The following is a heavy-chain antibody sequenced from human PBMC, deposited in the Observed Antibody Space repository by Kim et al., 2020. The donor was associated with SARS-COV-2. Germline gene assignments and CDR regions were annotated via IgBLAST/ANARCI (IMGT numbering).Heavy chain of an antibody. D-gene: IGHD3-9*01. J-gene: IGHJ4*02. Sequence: GGSLRLSCAASGFTFSSYEMNWVRQAPGKGLEWVSYISSSGSTIYYADSVKGRFTISRDNAKNSLYLQMNSLRAEDTAVYYCARGEGTYYDILTGYPWGQGTLVTVSS. CDR3: ARGEGTYYDILTGYP. CDR1: GFTFSSYE. CDR2: ISSSGSTI. V-gene: IGHV3-48*03.